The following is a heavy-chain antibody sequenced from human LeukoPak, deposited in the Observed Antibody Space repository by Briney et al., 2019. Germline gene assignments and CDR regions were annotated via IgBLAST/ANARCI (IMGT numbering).Heavy chain of an antibody. CDR1: GYTFTSYY. CDR3: ASSRGATQIDY. Sequence: ASVTVSCKASGYTFTSYYMHWVRQAPGQGLEGMGIINPSGGSTSYAQKFQGRVTMTRGTSTSTVYMELSSLRSEDTAVYYCASSRGATQIDYWGQGTLVTASS. D-gene: IGHD1-26*01. J-gene: IGHJ4*02. V-gene: IGHV1-46*01. CDR2: INPSGGST.